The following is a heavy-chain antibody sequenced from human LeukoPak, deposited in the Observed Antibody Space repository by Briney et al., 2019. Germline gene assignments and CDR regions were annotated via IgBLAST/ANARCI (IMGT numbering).Heavy chain of an antibody. D-gene: IGHD7-27*01. CDR2: ISGSGGST. CDR1: GFTFSSYA. V-gene: IGHV3-23*01. CDR3: AKGVGPDRTWGDY. J-gene: IGHJ4*02. Sequence: GASLRSSCAASGFTFSSYAMSGVRQAPGKGLEWVSAISGSGGSTYYADSVKGRFTISRDNSKNTLYLQMNSLRAEDTAVYYCAKGVGPDRTWGDYWGQGTLVTVSS.